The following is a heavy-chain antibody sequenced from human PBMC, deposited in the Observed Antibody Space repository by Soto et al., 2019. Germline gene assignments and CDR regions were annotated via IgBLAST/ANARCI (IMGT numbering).Heavy chain of an antibody. D-gene: IGHD3-3*01. CDR3: ARGPYYDFWSGSNSFYYFDY. CDR2: IIPIFGTL. CDR1: GGTFSSYA. V-gene: IGHV1-69*13. J-gene: IGHJ4*02. Sequence: SVKVSCKASGGTFSSYAISWVRQAPGQGLEWMGGIIPIFGTLIYAQNLQGRVTITADESTSTAYMELSSLRSEDTAVYYCARGPYYDFWSGSNSFYYFDYWGQGPLVTVSS.